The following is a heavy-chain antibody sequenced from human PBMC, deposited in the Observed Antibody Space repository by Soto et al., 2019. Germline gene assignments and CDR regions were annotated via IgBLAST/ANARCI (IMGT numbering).Heavy chain of an antibody. J-gene: IGHJ6*02. V-gene: IGHV2-70*04. Sequence: SGPTLVNPTHTLSLTCSFSGFSLSTSGMRVSWVRQPPGKALEWLARIDWDDDTFYSTSLKTRLTISKDTSRNQVVLTMTNMDPVDTDTYYCARDISRIYGVGVWGQGTKV. CDR3: ARDISRIYGVGV. CDR1: GFSLSTSGMR. CDR2: IDWDDDT. D-gene: IGHD3-22*01.